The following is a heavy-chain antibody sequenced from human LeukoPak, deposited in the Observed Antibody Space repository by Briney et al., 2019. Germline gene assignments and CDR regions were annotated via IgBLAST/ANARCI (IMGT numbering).Heavy chain of an antibody. CDR1: GFTFCSDS. J-gene: IGHJ5*02. Sequence: GGSLRLSCAASGFTFCSDSMDWVRQAPGKGLEWVSSISSSSSYIYYADSVKGRFTISRDNAKNSLYLQMNSLRAEDTAVYCCARDLRCSSTSCFNWFDPWGQGTLVTVSS. CDR3: ARDLRCSSTSCFNWFDP. CDR2: ISSSSSYI. D-gene: IGHD2-2*01. V-gene: IGHV3-21*01.